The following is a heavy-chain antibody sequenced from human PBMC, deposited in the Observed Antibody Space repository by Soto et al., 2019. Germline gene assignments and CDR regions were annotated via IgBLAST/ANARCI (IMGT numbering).Heavy chain of an antibody. CDR3: AKGIAAGGSRYFQH. D-gene: IGHD6-13*01. CDR1: GFTFSSHA. CDR2: ISGDGDNT. J-gene: IGHJ1*01. V-gene: IGHV3-23*01. Sequence: GGSLRLSCAASGFTFSSHAMSWVRQAPGKGLEWVSAISGDGDNTDYADSVKGRFTISRDNSKNTLSLQMNSLRAEDTAVYYCAKGIAAGGSRYFQHWGQGTLVTVSS.